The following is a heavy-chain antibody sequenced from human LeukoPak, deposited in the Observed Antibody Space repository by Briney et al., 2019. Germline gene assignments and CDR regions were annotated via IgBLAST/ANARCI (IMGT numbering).Heavy chain of an antibody. J-gene: IGHJ5*02. CDR1: GGSISSYY. V-gene: IGHV4-59*01. D-gene: IGHD3-3*01. CDR2: IYYSGST. Sequence: PSETLSLTCTVSGGSISSYYWSWIRQPPGKGLEWIGYIYYSGSTNYNPSLKSRVTISVDTSKNQFSLKLSSVTAAATAVYYCARARNYDFWSGYLFDPWGQGTLVSVSS. CDR3: ARARNYDFWSGYLFDP.